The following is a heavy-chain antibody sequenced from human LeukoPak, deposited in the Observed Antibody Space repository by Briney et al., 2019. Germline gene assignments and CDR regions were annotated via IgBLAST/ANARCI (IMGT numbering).Heavy chain of an antibody. Sequence: SETLSLTCTVSGGSISSYYWSWIRQPPGKGLEWIGYIYYSGSTNYNPSLKSRVTMSVDTSKNQFSLKLSSVTAADTAVYYCARLDCTNGVCPFDYWGQGTLVTVSS. CDR3: ARLDCTNGVCPFDY. CDR2: IYYSGST. J-gene: IGHJ4*02. D-gene: IGHD2-8*01. CDR1: GGSISSYY. V-gene: IGHV4-59*01.